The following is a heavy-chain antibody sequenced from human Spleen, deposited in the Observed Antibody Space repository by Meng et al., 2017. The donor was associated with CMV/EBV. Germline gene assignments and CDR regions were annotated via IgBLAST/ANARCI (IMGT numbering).Heavy chain of an antibody. J-gene: IGHJ4*02. V-gene: IGHV3-23*01. D-gene: IGHD2-2*01. Sequence: GGSLRLSCAASGVIFSDYAMSWVRQAPGKGPEWVSGIGTSTYDTYYADSVKGRFTISRDNSKNTLYLQVNSLRAEDTAVYYCMSRYCSSISCFDYWGQGTLVTVSS. CDR3: MSRYCSSISCFDY. CDR1: GVIFSDYA. CDR2: IGTSTYDT.